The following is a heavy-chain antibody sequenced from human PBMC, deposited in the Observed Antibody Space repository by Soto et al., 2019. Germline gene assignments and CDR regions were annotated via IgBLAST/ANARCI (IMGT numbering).Heavy chain of an antibody. CDR2: ISSSGSTI. CDR3: ARAVVVPATLHYYGMDV. V-gene: IGHV3-48*03. J-gene: IGHJ6*02. D-gene: IGHD2-2*01. Sequence: PGRSMRLPWAASGFTFGNYERNWVSQEPGKGLEWVSYISSSGSTIYYADSVKGRFTISRDNAKNSLYLQMNSLRAEDTAVYYCARAVVVPATLHYYGMDVWGQRTTVTVSS. CDR1: GFTFGNYE.